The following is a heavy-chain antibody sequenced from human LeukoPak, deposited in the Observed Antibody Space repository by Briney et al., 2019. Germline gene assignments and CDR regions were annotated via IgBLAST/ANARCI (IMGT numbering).Heavy chain of an antibody. Sequence: SETLSLTCTVSGGSISSSSYYWSWIRQPPGKGLEWIGYIYYSGSTNYNPSLKSRVTISVDTSKNQFSLKLSSVTAADTAVYYCARQPRIAAQDYWGQGTLVTVSS. CDR1: GGSISSSSYY. D-gene: IGHD6-6*01. J-gene: IGHJ4*02. CDR3: ARQPRIAAQDY. V-gene: IGHV4-61*05. CDR2: IYYSGST.